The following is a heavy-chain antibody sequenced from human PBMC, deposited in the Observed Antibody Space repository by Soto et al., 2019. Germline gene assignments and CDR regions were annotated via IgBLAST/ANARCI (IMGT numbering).Heavy chain of an antibody. CDR2: ISAYNGDT. CDR3: ASNEGYCSSTSCAEIDY. CDR1: GYIFTRYG. Sequence: ASVKVSCKASGYIFTRYGISWVRQAPGQGLEWMGWISAYNGDTSYAQNLQGRVTMTTDTSTSTAYMELRSLRSDDTAVYYCASNEGYCSSTSCAEIDYWGQGTLVTV. V-gene: IGHV1-18*01. D-gene: IGHD2-2*01. J-gene: IGHJ4*02.